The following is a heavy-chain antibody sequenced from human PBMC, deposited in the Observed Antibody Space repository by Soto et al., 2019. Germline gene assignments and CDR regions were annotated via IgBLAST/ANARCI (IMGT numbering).Heavy chain of an antibody. Sequence: SETLSLTCTVSGGSISSYYWSWIRQPPGKGLEWIGYIYYIGNTNYNPSLKSRVTISLDTSKNQFSLKLTSVTAADTAIYYCARRGFYGSGVYGLEVWGQGTTVTVSS. J-gene: IGHJ6*02. CDR3: ARRGFYGSGVYGLEV. V-gene: IGHV4-59*12. CDR2: IYYIGNT. D-gene: IGHD3-10*01. CDR1: GGSISSYY.